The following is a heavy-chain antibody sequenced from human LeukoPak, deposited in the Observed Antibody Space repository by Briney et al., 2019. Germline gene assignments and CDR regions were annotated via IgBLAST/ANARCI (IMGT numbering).Heavy chain of an antibody. V-gene: IGHV1-46*01. CDR2: INPSGGST. D-gene: IGHD3-3*01. CDR3: ATTIFGVVNPYYYYGMDV. Sequence: ASVKVSCKASGYTFTGYYMHWVRQAPGQGLEWMGIINPSGGSTSYAQKFQGRVTMTRDTSTSTVYMELSSLRSEDTAVYYCATTIFGVVNPYYYYGMDVWGQGTTVTVSS. J-gene: IGHJ6*02. CDR1: GYTFTGYY.